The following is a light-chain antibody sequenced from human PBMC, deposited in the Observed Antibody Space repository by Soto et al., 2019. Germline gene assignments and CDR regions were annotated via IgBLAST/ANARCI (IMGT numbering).Light chain of an antibody. V-gene: IGLV2-14*03. CDR3: SSYSTTYTDVV. J-gene: IGLJ2*01. CDR1: TSDIGNWDY. CDR2: DVS. Sequence: QSALTQPASVSGSPGQSITISCTGTTSDIGNWDYVSWYQQHPGKAPRLMIYDVSNRPSGVSNRFSGSKSGNTASLTISGLQPEDEAVYYCSSYSTTYTDVVFGGGTKVTVL.